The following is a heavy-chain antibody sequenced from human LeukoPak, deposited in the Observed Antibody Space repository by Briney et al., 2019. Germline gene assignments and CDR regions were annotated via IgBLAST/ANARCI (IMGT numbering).Heavy chain of an antibody. D-gene: IGHD1-26*01. CDR1: GYSISSGYY. Sequence: KPSETLSLTCTVSGYSISSGYYWGWIRQPPGKGLEWIGSIYHSGSTYYNPSLKSRVTISVDTSKNQFSLKLSSVTAADTAVYYCARERTLIVGARYWFDPWGQGTLVTVSS. V-gene: IGHV4-38-2*02. CDR2: IYHSGST. J-gene: IGHJ5*02. CDR3: ARERTLIVGARYWFDP.